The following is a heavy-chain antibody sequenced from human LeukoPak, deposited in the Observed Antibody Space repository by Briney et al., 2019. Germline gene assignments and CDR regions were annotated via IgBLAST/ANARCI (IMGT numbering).Heavy chain of an antibody. CDR1: GGSISSYY. CDR3: AREGPYCTNGVCYADY. Sequence: PSETLSLTCTVSGGSISSYYWSWIRQPPGKGLEWIGYIYYSGSTNYNPSLKSRVTISVDTSKNQFSLKLSSVTAADTAVYYCAREGPYCTNGVCYADYWGQGTLVTVSS. D-gene: IGHD2-8*01. CDR2: IYYSGST. J-gene: IGHJ4*02. V-gene: IGHV4-59*12.